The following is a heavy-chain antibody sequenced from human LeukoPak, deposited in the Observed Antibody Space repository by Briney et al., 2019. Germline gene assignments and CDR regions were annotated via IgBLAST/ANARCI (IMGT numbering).Heavy chain of an antibody. Sequence: GGSLRLSCAASGFTFSNYGMHWVRQAPGKGPAGVAVISYDGTLQFYAGSVKGRFTISRDNSKNTLYLQMNSLRAEDTALYYCAKETIPVGGPNYFDYWGQGILVTVSS. CDR2: ISYDGTLQ. CDR3: AKETIPVGGPNYFDY. J-gene: IGHJ4*02. V-gene: IGHV3-30*18. D-gene: IGHD6-19*01. CDR1: GFTFSNYG.